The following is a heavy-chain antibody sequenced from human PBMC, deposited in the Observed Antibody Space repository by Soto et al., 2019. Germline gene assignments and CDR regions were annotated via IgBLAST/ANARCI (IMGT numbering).Heavy chain of an antibody. J-gene: IGHJ6*03. V-gene: IGHV1-8*01. CDR2: MNPNSNNT. CDR1: GYTFNSYD. CDR3: ARGRDPRYYMDV. D-gene: IGHD1-20*01. Sequence: QVQLVQSGAEVKKPGASVKVSCKASGYTFNSYDINWVRQATGQGLEWMGWMNPNSNNTSYAQKFQGRVTMTRNTSISTAYMELSSLRSEDTAVYYCARGRDPRYYMDVWGKGTTVTVSS.